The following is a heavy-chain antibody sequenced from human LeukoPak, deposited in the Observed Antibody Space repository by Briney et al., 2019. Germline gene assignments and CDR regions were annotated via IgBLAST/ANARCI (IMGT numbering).Heavy chain of an antibody. V-gene: IGHV3-21*01. CDR1: GFTFSSYS. Sequence: PGGSLRLSCAASGFTFSSYSMNWVRQAPGKGLEWVSSISSSSSYIYYADSVKGRFTISRDNAKNSLYLQMNSLRAEDTAVYYCARAIPTLCSGGSCYSRLFDYWGQGTLVTVSS. J-gene: IGHJ4*02. CDR3: ARAIPTLCSGGSCYSRLFDY. D-gene: IGHD2-15*01. CDR2: ISSSSSYI.